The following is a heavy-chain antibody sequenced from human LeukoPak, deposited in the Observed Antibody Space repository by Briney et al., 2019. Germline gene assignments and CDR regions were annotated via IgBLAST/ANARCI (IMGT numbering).Heavy chain of an antibody. D-gene: IGHD1-1*01. CDR1: GVSISSSNW. Sequence: SETLSLTCAVSGVSISSSNWWSWVRQPPGKGLEWIGYIYYSGSTNYNPSLKSRVTISVDTSKNQFSLKLSSVTAADTAVYYCARDPYDQDDAFDIWGQGTMVTVSS. V-gene: IGHV4-4*02. CDR3: ARDPYDQDDAFDI. J-gene: IGHJ3*02. CDR2: IYYSGST.